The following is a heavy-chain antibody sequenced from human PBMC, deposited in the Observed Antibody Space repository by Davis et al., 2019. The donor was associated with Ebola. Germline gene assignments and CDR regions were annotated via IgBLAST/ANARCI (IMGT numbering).Heavy chain of an antibody. CDR2: INSDGSST. V-gene: IGHV3-74*01. CDR3: ARVRTGTTWRYFDY. Sequence: GESLKISCAASGFTFSSYSMNWVRQAPGKGLVWVSRINSDGSSTSYADSVKGRFTISRDNAKNTLYLQMNSLRAEDTAVYYCARVRTGTTWRYFDYWGQGTLVTVSS. J-gene: IGHJ4*02. D-gene: IGHD1-1*01. CDR1: GFTFSSYS.